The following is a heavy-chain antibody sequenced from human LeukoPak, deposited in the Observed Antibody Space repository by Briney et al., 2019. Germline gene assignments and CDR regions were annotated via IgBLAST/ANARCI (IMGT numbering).Heavy chain of an antibody. D-gene: IGHD1-14*01. CDR1: GFTFSSYG. CDR3: ARGSAVTGVH. V-gene: IGHV3-30*03. Sequence: GRSLSLSCAASGFTFSSYGMHWVRQAPGKGLEWVAVISYDGSNKYYADSVNGRFTISRDNSKNTLSLQMNSLRAEDTAMYYCARGSAVTGVHWGQGTLVTVSS. CDR2: ISYDGSNK. J-gene: IGHJ4*02.